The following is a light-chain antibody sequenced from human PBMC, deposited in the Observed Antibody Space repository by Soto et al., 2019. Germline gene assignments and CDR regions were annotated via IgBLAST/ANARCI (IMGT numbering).Light chain of an antibody. Sequence: DIQMTQSPSSLSASVGDRVTIACRASQDITNYLNWYQKRPGKAPKLLIYDASILETGVPSRFSGSGSGAHFTFTISSLQAEDIATYYCQQYDKVPLNFGGGTKVDIK. CDR3: QQYDKVPLN. V-gene: IGKV1-33*01. CDR1: QDITNY. J-gene: IGKJ4*01. CDR2: DAS.